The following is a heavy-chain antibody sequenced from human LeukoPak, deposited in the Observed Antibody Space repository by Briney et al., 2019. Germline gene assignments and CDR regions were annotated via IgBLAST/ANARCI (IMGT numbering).Heavy chain of an antibody. CDR1: GITLSNYG. J-gene: IGHJ5*02. CDR3: GRFRFLAAVKTWFDP. Sequence: GGSLRLSCAVSGITLSNYGMSWVRKAPGKGLEWVAGMSGSGGGTNYADSVKGRFTVSRDNSKNTLYLQMSSLSAEDTAVYYCGRFRFLAAVKTWFDPGGQETRVTVSS. CDR2: MSGSGGGT. V-gene: IGHV3-23*01. D-gene: IGHD6-13*01.